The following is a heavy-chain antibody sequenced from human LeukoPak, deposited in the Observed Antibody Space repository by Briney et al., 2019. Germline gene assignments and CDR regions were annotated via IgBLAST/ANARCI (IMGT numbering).Heavy chain of an antibody. CDR1: GGSFSGYY. Sequence: SETLSLTCAVYGGSFSGYYWSWIRQPPGKGLEWIGEINHSGSTNYNPSLKSRVTISVDTSKNQFSLKLSSVTAADTAVYYCARTNYDFWSGYYTPYNWFDPWGQGTLVTVSS. V-gene: IGHV4-34*01. CDR2: INHSGST. D-gene: IGHD3-3*01. J-gene: IGHJ5*02. CDR3: ARTNYDFWSGYYTPYNWFDP.